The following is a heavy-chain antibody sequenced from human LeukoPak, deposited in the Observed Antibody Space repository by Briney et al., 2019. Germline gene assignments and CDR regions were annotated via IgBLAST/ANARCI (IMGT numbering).Heavy chain of an antibody. J-gene: IGHJ4*02. V-gene: IGHV4-39*01. Sequence: PSETLSLTCTVSGGSISSSCYFWGRIRQPPGTGLEWIGSIYYGGTTYYNPSLKSRVTISVDTSKNQFSLNLSSVPATDTAVYYCARHDGRGGATMGALDYWGRGTLVTVSP. CDR3: ARHDGRGGATMGALDY. D-gene: IGHD4/OR15-4a*01. CDR2: IYYGGTT. CDR1: GGSISSSCYF.